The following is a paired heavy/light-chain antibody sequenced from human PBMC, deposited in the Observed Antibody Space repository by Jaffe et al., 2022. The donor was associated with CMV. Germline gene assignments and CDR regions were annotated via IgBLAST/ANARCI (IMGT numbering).Heavy chain of an antibody. CDR1: GFTFSSYG. Sequence: QVQLVESGGGVVQPGRSLRLSCAASGFTFSSYGMHWVRQAPGKGLEWVAVIWYDGSNKYYADSVKGRFTISRDNSKNTLYLQMNSLRAEDTAVYYCARDRGCSSTSCYFYYYYYMDVWGKGTTVTVSS. V-gene: IGHV3-33*08. D-gene: IGHD2-2*01. CDR3: ARDRGCSSTSCYFYYYYYMDV. CDR2: IWYDGSNK. J-gene: IGHJ6*03.
Light chain of an antibody. Sequence: QSALTQPASVSGSPGQSITISCTGTSSDVGSYNLVSWYQQHPGKAPKLMIYEVSKRPSGVSNRFSGSKSGNTASLTISGLQAEDEADYYCCSYAGSSTFRAVFGGGTKLTVL. CDR2: EVS. V-gene: IGLV2-23*02. CDR1: SSDVGSYNL. CDR3: CSYAGSSTFRAV. J-gene: IGLJ2*01.